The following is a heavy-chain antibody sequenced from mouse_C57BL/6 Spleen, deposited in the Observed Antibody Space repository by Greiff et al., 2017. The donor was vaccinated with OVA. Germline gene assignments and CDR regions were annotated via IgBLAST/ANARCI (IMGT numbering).Heavy chain of an antibody. CDR2: IYPRSGNT. CDR1: GYTFTSSG. J-gene: IGHJ4*01. V-gene: IGHV1-81*01. CDR3: ARSYVSSYGAMDY. Sequence: QSCQASGYTFTSSGISWVKQRTGQGLEWIGEIYPRSGNTYYNEKFKGKATLTADKSSSTAYMELRSLTSEDSAVYFCARSYVSSYGAMDYWGQGTAVTVSS. D-gene: IGHD1-1*01.